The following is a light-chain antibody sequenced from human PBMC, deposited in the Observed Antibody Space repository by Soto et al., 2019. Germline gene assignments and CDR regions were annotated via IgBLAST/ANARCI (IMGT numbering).Light chain of an antibody. CDR1: ESISRH. CDR2: AAS. CDR3: HESYSTLSIT. V-gene: IGKV1-39*01. J-gene: IGKJ5*01. Sequence: DIQMTQSPSSLSASVGDRVTITCRASESISRHLNWYQQKPGNAPKLLIYAASSLQNGVPSRFXGSGSGTDFTLTISNLQPGDFATYYCHESYSTLSITFGQGTRLETK.